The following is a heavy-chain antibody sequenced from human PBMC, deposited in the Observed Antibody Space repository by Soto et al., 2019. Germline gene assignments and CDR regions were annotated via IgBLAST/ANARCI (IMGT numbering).Heavy chain of an antibody. Sequence: PGESLNISCKGSGYSFTSYWIGWVRQMPGKGLEWMGIIYPGDSDTRYSPSFQGQVTISADKSISTAYLQWSSLKASGTAMYYCARQDNYDFWSGYYSVESAPYFYYGMDVWGQGTTVTVSS. V-gene: IGHV5-51*01. CDR3: ARQDNYDFWSGYYSVESAPYFYYGMDV. D-gene: IGHD3-3*01. J-gene: IGHJ6*02. CDR1: GYSFTSYW. CDR2: IYPGDSDT.